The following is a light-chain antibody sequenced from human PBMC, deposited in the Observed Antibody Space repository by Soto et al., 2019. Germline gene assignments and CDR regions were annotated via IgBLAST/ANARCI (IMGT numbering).Light chain of an antibody. CDR3: TSYTTSSTLV. V-gene: IGLV2-14*01. CDR2: EVS. J-gene: IGLJ1*01. Sequence: QSALTQPASVSGSPGQSITISCTGTSRDFSDHNHVPWYQHHPGKAPKLIIYEVSNRPSGVSNRFSGSKSGNTASLTISGLQAEDEADYYSTSYTTSSTLVFGTGTKVTVL. CDR1: SRDFSDHNH.